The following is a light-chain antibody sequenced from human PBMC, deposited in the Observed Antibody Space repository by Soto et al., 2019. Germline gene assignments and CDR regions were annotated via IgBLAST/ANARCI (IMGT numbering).Light chain of an antibody. J-gene: IGLJ1*01. CDR2: DVS. CDR3: CSYAGSVYV. Sequence: QSFLTQPRSVSGSPGQSVTISCTGTSSDVGGYNYVSWYQQHPGKAPKLMIYDVSKRPSGVPDRFSGSKSGNTASLTISGLQAEDEADYYCCSYAGSVYVFGTGTKVTVL. V-gene: IGLV2-11*01. CDR1: SSDVGGYNY.